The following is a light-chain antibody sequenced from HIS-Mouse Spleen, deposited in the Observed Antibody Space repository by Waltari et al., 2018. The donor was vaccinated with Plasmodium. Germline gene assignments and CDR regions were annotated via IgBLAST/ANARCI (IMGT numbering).Light chain of an antibody. Sequence: QSALTQPPSASGSPGQPVTLSCPGTSSHVGGSHYVSRYQQHPGQPPKLMIYTVSKRPSGVPDRFSGSKSGNTASLTVSGLQAEDEADYYCSSYAGSNNLVFGGGTKLTVL. J-gene: IGLJ2*01. V-gene: IGLV2-8*01. CDR2: TVS. CDR1: SSHVGGSHY. CDR3: SSYAGSNNLV.